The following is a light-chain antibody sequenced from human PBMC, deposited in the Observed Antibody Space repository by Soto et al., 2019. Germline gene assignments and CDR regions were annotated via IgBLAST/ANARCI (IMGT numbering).Light chain of an antibody. CDR3: CSDAGSSTWV. CDR1: SSDVGSYNL. CDR2: EGS. J-gene: IGLJ3*02. V-gene: IGLV2-23*01. Sequence: QSVLTQPASVSGSPGQSITISCTGTSSDVGSYNLVSWYQQHPGKAPKLMIYEGSKRPSGVSNRFSGSKSGNTVSLTISGLQAEDEADYYCCSDAGSSTWVFGGGTKLTVL.